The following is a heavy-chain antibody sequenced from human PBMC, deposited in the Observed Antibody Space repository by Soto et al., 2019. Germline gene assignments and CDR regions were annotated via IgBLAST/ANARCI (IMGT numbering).Heavy chain of an antibody. CDR3: AKDSGYCSGGSCFGGFFDY. J-gene: IGHJ4*02. Sequence: PCGSLRLSCAACGFTFCSYAMSWVRQAPGKGLEWVSAISGSGGSTYYADSVKGRFTISRDNSKNTLYLQMNSLRAEDTAVYYCAKDSGYCSGGSCFGGFFDYWGQGTLVTVSS. CDR1: GFTFCSYA. V-gene: IGHV3-23*01. CDR2: ISGSGGST. D-gene: IGHD2-15*01.